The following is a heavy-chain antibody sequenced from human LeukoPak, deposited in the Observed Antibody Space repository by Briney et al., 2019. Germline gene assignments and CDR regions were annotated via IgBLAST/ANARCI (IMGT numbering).Heavy chain of an antibody. Sequence: GGSLRLSCAASGFTVSSNYMSWVRQAPGKGLEWVSVIYSGGSTYYADSVKGRFTISRDNSKNTLYLQMNSLRAEDTAVYYCARDGPLVRTYYGSGSYYDTWGQGTLVTVSS. J-gene: IGHJ5*02. CDR2: IYSGGST. CDR1: GFTVSSNY. D-gene: IGHD3-10*01. CDR3: ARDGPLVRTYYGSGSYYDT. V-gene: IGHV3-53*01.